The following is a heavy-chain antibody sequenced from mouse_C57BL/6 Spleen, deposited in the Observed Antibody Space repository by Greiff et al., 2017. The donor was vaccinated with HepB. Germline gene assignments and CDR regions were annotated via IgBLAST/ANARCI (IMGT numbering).Heavy chain of an antibody. D-gene: IGHD1-1*01. Sequence: EVQLQESGPGLVKPSQSLSLTCSVTGYSITSGYYWNWIRQFPGNKLEWMGYISYDGSNNYNPSLKNRISITRDTSKNQFFLKLNSVTTEDTATYYCAREGTSYYGSSYKGPCDYWGQGTTLTVSS. CDR2: ISYDGSN. J-gene: IGHJ2*01. CDR3: AREGTSYYGSSYKGPCDY. CDR1: GYSITSGYY. V-gene: IGHV3-6*01.